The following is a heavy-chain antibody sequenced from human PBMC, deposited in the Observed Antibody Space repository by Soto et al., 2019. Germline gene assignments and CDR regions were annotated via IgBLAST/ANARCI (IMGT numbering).Heavy chain of an antibody. Sequence: EVQLVESGGGLVQPGGSLRLSSAASGFTFSSYSMNWVRQAPGKGLEWVSYISSSSSTIYYADSVKGRFTITRDNAKNSLYLQMNSLRDDDTAVYYCARDRDGDYVGYAYWGQGTLVTVSS. CDR1: GFTFSSYS. V-gene: IGHV3-48*02. D-gene: IGHD4-17*01. J-gene: IGHJ4*02. CDR2: ISSSSSTI. CDR3: ARDRDGDYVGYAY.